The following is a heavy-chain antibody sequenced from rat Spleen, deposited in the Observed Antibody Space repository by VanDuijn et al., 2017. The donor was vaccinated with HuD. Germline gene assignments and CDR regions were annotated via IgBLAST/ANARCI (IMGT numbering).Heavy chain of an antibody. CDR2: ISNTGGTT. Sequence: EVQLVESGGGLVQPGRSLKLSCVASGFTFNNYWMTWIRQAPGKGLEWVASISNTGGTTNYPDSVKGRISISRDNAESTLNLQMNSLRSEDTATYYCTRDGSLYSRFGYWGQGTLVTVSS. CDR1: GFTFNNYW. V-gene: IGHV5-31*01. CDR3: TRDGSLYSRFGY. D-gene: IGHD1-1*01. J-gene: IGHJ3*01.